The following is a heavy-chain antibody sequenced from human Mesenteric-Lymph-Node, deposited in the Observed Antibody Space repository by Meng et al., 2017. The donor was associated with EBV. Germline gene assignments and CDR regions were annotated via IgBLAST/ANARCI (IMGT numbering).Heavy chain of an antibody. V-gene: IGHV1-69*01. CDR1: GGTFSSHA. J-gene: IGHJ4*02. CDR3: ARGAATMPLEY. D-gene: IGHD5-12*01. Sequence: QVQLVQSGDEVKRPGSSVKASCKASGGTFSSHAFSWVRQAPGQGLEWMGGIVPIFGTTTYAQKFQGRLTITADEATSTAHMELHGLRSDDTALYFCARGAATMPLEYWGQGALVTVSS. CDR2: IVPIFGTT.